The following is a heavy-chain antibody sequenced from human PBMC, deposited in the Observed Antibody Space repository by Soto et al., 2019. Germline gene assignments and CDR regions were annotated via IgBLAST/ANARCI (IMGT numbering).Heavy chain of an antibody. Sequence: GGSLRLSCAASGFTFSSYGMHWVRQAPGKGLEWVAVISYDGSNKYYADSVKRRFTISRDNSKNTLYLQMNILRAEDTAMYYCANVSNEVPYYYDSSGHFDYWGQGTLVTVSS. CDR3: ANVSNEVPYYYDSSGHFDY. J-gene: IGHJ4*02. D-gene: IGHD3-22*01. V-gene: IGHV3-30*18. CDR1: GFTFSSYG. CDR2: ISYDGSNK.